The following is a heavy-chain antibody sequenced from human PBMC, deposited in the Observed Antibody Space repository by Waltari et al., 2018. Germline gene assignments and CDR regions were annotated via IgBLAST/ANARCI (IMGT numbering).Heavy chain of an antibody. V-gene: IGHV2-70*01. D-gene: IGHD3-3*01. CDR2: IDWDDDK. J-gene: IGHJ4*02. CDR3: ARTVRFLEWLSADY. Sequence: QVTLRESGPALVKPTQTLTLTYTFSGFSLSTSGMCVSWIRQPPGKALEWLALIDWDDDKYYSTSLKTRLTISKDTSKNQVVLTMTNIDPVDTASYYCARTVRFLEWLSADYWGQGTLVTVSS. CDR1: GFSLSTSGMC.